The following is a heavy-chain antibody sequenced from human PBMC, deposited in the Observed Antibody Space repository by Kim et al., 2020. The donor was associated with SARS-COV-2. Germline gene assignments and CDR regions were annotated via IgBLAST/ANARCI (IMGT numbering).Heavy chain of an antibody. CDR3: ASEDSYDGSGL. D-gene: IGHD3-22*01. Sequence: IYYADSVKGRFTMSRDNAKNTLYLQMKSPRAEDTAVYYCASEDSYDGSGLWGQGTLVTVSS. CDR2: I. V-gene: IGHV3-21*01. J-gene: IGHJ4*02.